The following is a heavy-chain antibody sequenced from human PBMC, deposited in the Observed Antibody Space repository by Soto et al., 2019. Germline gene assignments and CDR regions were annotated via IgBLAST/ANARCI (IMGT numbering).Heavy chain of an antibody. D-gene: IGHD6-13*01. CDR1: GGTFSSYA. Sequence: GASVKVSCKASGGTFSSYAISWVRQAPGQGLEWMGGIIPIFGTANYAQKFQGRVTITADESTSTAYMELSSLRSEDTAVYYCARALYSSSWYGIHYYYGMDVWGQGTTVTVSS. CDR2: IIPIFGTA. V-gene: IGHV1-69*13. CDR3: ARALYSSSWYGIHYYYGMDV. J-gene: IGHJ6*02.